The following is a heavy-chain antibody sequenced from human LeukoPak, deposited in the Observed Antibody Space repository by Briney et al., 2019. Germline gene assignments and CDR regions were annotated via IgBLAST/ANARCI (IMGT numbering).Heavy chain of an antibody. D-gene: IGHD2-15*01. J-gene: IGHJ6*02. CDR2: INPNSGGT. Sequence: ASVKVSCKASGYTFTGYYMHWLRQAPGQGLEWMGWINPNSGGTNYAQKFQGRVTMTRDTSISTAYMELSRLRSDDTAVYYCARDYVGVVAATRYYYGMDVWGQGTTVTVSS. V-gene: IGHV1-2*02. CDR1: GYTFTGYY. CDR3: ARDYVGVVAATRYYYGMDV.